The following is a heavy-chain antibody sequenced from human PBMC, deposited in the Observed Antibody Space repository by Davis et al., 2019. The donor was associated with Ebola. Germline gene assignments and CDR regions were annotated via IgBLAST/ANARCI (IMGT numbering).Heavy chain of an antibody. CDR2: ISGGGRTI. D-gene: IGHD4-11*01. CDR3: AKQLTTVGYYYGMDV. J-gene: IGHJ6*02. Sequence: GESLKISCAASGFTFSDYYMSWIRQAPGKGLEWVSYISGGGRTIYYADSVKGRFTISRDNAKNSLYLQMNSLRAEDTAVYYCAKQLTTVGYYYGMDVWGQGTTVTVSS. CDR1: GFTFSDYY. V-gene: IGHV3-11*01.